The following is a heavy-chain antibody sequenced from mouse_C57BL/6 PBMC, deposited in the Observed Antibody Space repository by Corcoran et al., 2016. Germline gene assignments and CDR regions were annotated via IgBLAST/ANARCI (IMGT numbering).Heavy chain of an antibody. Sequence: QIQLVQSGPELKKPGETVKISCKASGYTFTTYGMSWVKQAPGKGLKWMGWINTYSGVPTYADDFKGRFAFSLETSASTAYLQINNLKNEDTATYFCAREKIYDSQFAYWGQGTLVTVSA. CDR3: AREKIYDSQFAY. CDR2: INTYSGVP. D-gene: IGHD2-4*01. CDR1: GYTFTTYG. V-gene: IGHV9-3*01. J-gene: IGHJ3*01.